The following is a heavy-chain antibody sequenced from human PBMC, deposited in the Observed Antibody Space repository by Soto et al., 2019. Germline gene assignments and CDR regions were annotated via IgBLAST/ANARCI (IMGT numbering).Heavy chain of an antibody. V-gene: IGHV1-69*13. Sequence: SVKVSCKASGGTFSSYAISWVRQAPGQGLEWRGGIIPIFGTANYAQKFQGRVTITADESTSTAYMELSSLRSEDTAVDYCARVACYDSSGYYRSTGYYGLDVWGQGTTVTVSS. J-gene: IGHJ6*02. D-gene: IGHD3-22*01. CDR2: IIPIFGTA. CDR1: GGTFSSYA. CDR3: ARVACYDSSGYYRSTGYYGLDV.